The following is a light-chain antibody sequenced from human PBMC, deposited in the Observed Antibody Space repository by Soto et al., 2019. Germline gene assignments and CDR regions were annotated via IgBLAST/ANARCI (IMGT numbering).Light chain of an antibody. CDR3: ATWDDSLNVV. Sequence: QSVLTQSPSASGTPGQRVSISCSGSSSNNGSNTVSWYQHVPGTAPKLLIYSNDQRPSAVPGRFSGSKSGSSASLAISGLQSEDEADYYCATWDDSLNVVFGGGTKLTVL. CDR2: SND. V-gene: IGLV1-44*01. J-gene: IGLJ3*02. CDR1: SSNNGSNT.